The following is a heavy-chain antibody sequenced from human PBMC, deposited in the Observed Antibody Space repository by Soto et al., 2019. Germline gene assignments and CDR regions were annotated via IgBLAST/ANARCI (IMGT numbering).Heavy chain of an antibody. CDR3: ARRAETNSWNGFGADKYYFDF. D-gene: IGHD1-20*01. J-gene: IGHJ4*02. CDR1: GYTFTSYD. V-gene: IGHV1-8*01. Sequence: ASVQVSCKASGYTFTSYDIYWVRQATGQGLEWMGWMNPNTGNSAYAQKFQGRVTVTSDTSINTVHMELSSLRSEDTAVYYCARRAETNSWNGFGADKYYFDFWGQGTLVTVSS. CDR2: MNPNTGNS.